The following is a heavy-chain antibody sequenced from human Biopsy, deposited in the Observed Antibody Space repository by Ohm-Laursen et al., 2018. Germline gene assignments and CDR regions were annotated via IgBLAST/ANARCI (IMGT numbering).Heavy chain of an antibody. J-gene: IGHJ4*02. V-gene: IGHV4-34*01. Sequence: SETLSLTCEVSGESFSDYYWSWIRQSPGKGLEWIGEINHRGRSSYSPSLQSRVTISVDASKNQFSLNMKSVTAADTAVYFCAREGGGLLPIRLTDYWGQGTLVIVSS. CDR2: INHRGRS. CDR1: GESFSDYY. D-gene: IGHD1-26*01. CDR3: AREGGGLLPIRLTDY.